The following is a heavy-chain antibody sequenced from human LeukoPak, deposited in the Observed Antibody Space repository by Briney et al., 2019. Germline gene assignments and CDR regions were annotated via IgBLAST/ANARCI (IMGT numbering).Heavy chain of an antibody. Sequence: SETLSLTCTVSGGSISNHYWTWIRQPPGKGLEWIGYIFSSGSATYNPSLKSRLTISVDTSKNQFSLTLSSVTAADTALYVCARRPMTNLAFDVWGQGTMVTVSS. J-gene: IGHJ3*01. D-gene: IGHD3-22*01. CDR2: IFSSGSA. V-gene: IGHV4-59*11. CDR3: ARRPMTNLAFDV. CDR1: GGSISNHY.